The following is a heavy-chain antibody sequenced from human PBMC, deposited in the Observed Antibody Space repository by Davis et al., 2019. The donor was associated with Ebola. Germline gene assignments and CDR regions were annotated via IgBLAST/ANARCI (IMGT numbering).Heavy chain of an antibody. CDR2: IKQDGSEK. D-gene: IGHD2-8*01. V-gene: IGHV3-7*03. CDR1: GFTFSSYG. CDR3: ARDLGHCSNGVCYTRLDY. J-gene: IGHJ4*02. Sequence: GESLKISCAASGFTFSSYGMHWVRQAPGKGLEWVANIKQDGSEKYYVDSVKGRFTISRDNAKNSLYLQMNSLRAEDATVYYCARDLGHCSNGVCYTRLDYWGQGTLVTVSS.